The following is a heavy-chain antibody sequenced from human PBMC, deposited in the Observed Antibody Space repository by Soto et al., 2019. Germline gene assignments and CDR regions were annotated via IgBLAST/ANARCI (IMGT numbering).Heavy chain of an antibody. D-gene: IGHD1-26*01. CDR3: AADGRVYGVGAIDYFDY. CDR1: GFTFTSSA. Sequence: ASVKVSCKASGFTFTSSAVQWVRQARGQRLEWIGWIVVGSGNTNYAQKFQERVTITRDMSTSTAYMELSSLGSEDTAVYYCAADGRVYGVGAIDYFDYWGQGTLVTVSS. V-gene: IGHV1-58*01. CDR2: IVVGSGNT. J-gene: IGHJ4*02.